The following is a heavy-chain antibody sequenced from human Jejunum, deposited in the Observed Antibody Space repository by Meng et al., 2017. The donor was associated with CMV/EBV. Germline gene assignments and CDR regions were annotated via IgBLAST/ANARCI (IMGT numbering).Heavy chain of an antibody. CDR2: IYYSGST. CDR3: ARAGCTNGVCYYFDY. CDR1: GVSISSNSYY. J-gene: IGHJ4*02. Sequence: SGVSISSNSYYWGSIRQPPGTGLEWIGSIYYSGSTYYNPSLKSRVTISVDTSKNQFSLKLSSVTAADTAVYYCARAGCTNGVCYYFDYWGQGTLVTVSS. D-gene: IGHD2-8*01. V-gene: IGHV4-39*07.